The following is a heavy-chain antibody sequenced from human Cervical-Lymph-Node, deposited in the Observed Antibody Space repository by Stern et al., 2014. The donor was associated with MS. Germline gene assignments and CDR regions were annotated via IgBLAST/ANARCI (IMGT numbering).Heavy chain of an antibody. CDR1: GYTFSDYG. J-gene: IGHJ4*02. CDR3: ARAPIQSGSSPLGY. CDR2: ISAYTDDT. Sequence: QLVQSGAEGKKPGASVKVSCKASGYTFSDYGLNWVRQAPGQGLEWMGWISAYTDDTNCAQIFQGRVTLTTDASTATGCMELRNLRSDDTGVYYCARAPIQSGSSPLGYWGQGTLVTVSS. V-gene: IGHV1-18*01. D-gene: IGHD2-2*01.